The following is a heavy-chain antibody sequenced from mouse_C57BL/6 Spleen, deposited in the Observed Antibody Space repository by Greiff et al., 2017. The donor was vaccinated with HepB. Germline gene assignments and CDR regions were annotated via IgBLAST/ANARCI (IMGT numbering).Heavy chain of an antibody. V-gene: IGHV1-77*01. CDR2: IGPGSGST. D-gene: IGHD2-2*01. J-gene: IGHJ4*01. CDR3: ARKSIYYGYDGGNMDY. CDR1: GYTFTDYY. Sequence: VQLQQSGAELVKPGASVKISCKASGYTFTDYYINWVKQRPGQGLEWIGKIGPGSGSTYYNEKFKGKATLTADKSSSTAYMQLSSLTSEDSAVYFCARKSIYYGYDGGNMDYWGQGTSVTVSS.